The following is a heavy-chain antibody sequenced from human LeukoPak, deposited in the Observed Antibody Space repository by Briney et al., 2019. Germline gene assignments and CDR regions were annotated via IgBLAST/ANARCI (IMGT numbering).Heavy chain of an antibody. CDR1: GGSISSYY. CDR2: IYYSGST. V-gene: IGHV4-59*01. CDR3: ARHYYDSRVIGYFDY. J-gene: IGHJ4*02. Sequence: SETLSLTCTVSGGSISSYYWSWIRQPPGKGLEWIGYIYYSGSTNYNPSLKSRVTISVDTSKNQFSLKLSSVTAADMAVYYCARHYYDSRVIGYFDYWGQGTLVTVSS. D-gene: IGHD3-22*01.